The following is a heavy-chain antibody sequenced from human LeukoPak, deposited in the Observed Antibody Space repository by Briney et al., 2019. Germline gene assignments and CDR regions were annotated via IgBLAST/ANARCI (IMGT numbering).Heavy chain of an antibody. D-gene: IGHD3-10*01. CDR2: IIPIFGTA. V-gene: IGHV1-69*05. CDR1: GGTFSSYA. J-gene: IGHJ4*02. Sequence: SVKVSCKASGGTFSSYAISWVRQAPGHGLEWMERIIPIFGTANYAQKFQGRVTITTDESTSTAYMELSSLRSEDTAVYYCARDIIDLPVTMVRGELIGFDYWGQGTLVTVSS. CDR3: ARDIIDLPVTMVRGELIGFDY.